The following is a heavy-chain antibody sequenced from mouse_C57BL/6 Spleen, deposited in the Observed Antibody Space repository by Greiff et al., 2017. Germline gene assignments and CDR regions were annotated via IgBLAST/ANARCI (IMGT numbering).Heavy chain of an antibody. CDR2: ISYDGSN. CDR3: ARDWEGSYYFDY. V-gene: IGHV3-6*01. J-gene: IGHJ2*01. D-gene: IGHD4-1*01. Sequence: EVQLQESGPGLVKPSQSLSLTCSVTGYSITSGYYWNWIRQFPGNTLEWMGYISYDGSNNYNPSLKNRISITRDTSKNQFFLKLNSVTTEDTATYYCARDWEGSYYFDYWGQGTTLTVSS. CDR1: GYSITSGYY.